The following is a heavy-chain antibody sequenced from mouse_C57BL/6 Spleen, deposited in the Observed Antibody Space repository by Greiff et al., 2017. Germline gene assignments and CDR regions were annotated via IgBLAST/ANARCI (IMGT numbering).Heavy chain of an antibody. Sequence: VQLKQPGAELVMPGASVKLSCKASGYTFTSYWMHWVKQRPGQGLEWIGEIDPSDSYTNYNQKFKGKSTLTVDKSSSTAYMQLSSLTSEDSAVYYCARSYDYGGAWFAYWGQGTLVTVSA. J-gene: IGHJ3*01. CDR1: GYTFTSYW. V-gene: IGHV1-69*01. CDR2: IDPSDSYT. D-gene: IGHD2-4*01. CDR3: ARSYDYGGAWFAY.